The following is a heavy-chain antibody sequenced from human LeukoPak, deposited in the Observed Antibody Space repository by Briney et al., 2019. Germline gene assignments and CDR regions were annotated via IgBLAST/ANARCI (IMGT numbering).Heavy chain of an antibody. J-gene: IGHJ4*02. V-gene: IGHV3-23*01. CDR3: ARGSTPQAVAGHFDY. CDR1: GFTFSSYG. CDR2: ISGSGGST. D-gene: IGHD6-19*01. Sequence: PGGSLRLSCAASGFTFSSYGMSWVRQAPGKGLEWVSAISGSGGSTYYADSVKGRFTISRDNSKNTLYLQMNSLRAEDTAVYYCARGSTPQAVAGHFDYWGQGTLVTVSS.